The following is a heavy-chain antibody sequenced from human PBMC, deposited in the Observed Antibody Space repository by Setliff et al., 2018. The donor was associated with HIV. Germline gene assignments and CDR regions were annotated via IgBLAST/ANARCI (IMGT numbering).Heavy chain of an antibody. Sequence: VKVSCKASGGTFSSYAISWVRQAPGQGLEWMGGIIPIFGTANYAQKFQGRVTITTDESTSTAYMELSSLRSEDTAVYYCARDPHRYFRGTVSTSWFDPWGQGTLVTVSS. D-gene: IGHD4-4*01. CDR3: ARDPHRYFRGTVSTSWFDP. CDR1: GGTFSSYA. V-gene: IGHV1-69*13. J-gene: IGHJ5*02. CDR2: IIPIFGTA.